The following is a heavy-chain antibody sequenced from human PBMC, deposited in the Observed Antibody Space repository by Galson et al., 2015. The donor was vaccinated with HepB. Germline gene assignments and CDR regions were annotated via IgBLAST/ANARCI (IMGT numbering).Heavy chain of an antibody. J-gene: IGHJ2*01. CDR1: GFTFRTSG. D-gene: IGHD4-23*01. Sequence: SLRLSCAASGFTFRTSGMTWVRQAPGKGLEWVAVIGYRETYKHYADSVKGRFAISRDNAKNSVYLQMNSLRVEDTAVYYCARAAFGSNSYWYFDLWGRGTLVTVSS. V-gene: IGHV3-21*01. CDR2: IGYRETYK. CDR3: ARAAFGSNSYWYFDL.